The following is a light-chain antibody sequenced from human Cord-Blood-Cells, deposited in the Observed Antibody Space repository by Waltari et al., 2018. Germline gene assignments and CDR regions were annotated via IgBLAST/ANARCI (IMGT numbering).Light chain of an antibody. CDR2: DAS. CDR1: QSVSSY. J-gene: IGKJ3*01. V-gene: IGKV3-11*01. CDR3: QQRSNWPT. Sequence: EIVLTQSPATLFLSPGERATLSCRASQSVSSYLAWYQQKPGQAPSLPIYDASNRAPGIPARFIGSGSGTDFTLTISSLEPEDFAVYYCQQRSNWPTFGPGTKVDIK.